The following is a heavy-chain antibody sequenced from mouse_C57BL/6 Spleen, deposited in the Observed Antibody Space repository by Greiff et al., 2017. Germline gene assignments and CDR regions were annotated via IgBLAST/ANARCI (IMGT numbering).Heavy chain of an antibody. D-gene: IGHD2-4*01. V-gene: IGHV1-4*01. CDR2: INPSSGYT. J-gene: IGHJ1*03. CDR1: GYTFTSYT. Sequence: VQLQESGAELARPGASVKMSCKASGYTFTSYTMHWVKQRPGQGLEWIGYINPSSGYTKYNQKFKDKATLTADKSSSTAYMQLSSLTSEDSAVYYCARSGYDYRGYFDVWGTGTTVTVSS. CDR3: ARSGYDYRGYFDV.